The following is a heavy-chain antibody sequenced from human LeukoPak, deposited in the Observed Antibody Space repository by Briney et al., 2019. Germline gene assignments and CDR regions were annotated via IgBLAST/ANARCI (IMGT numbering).Heavy chain of an antibody. CDR3: ARLYLYCSGGSCYPLDAFDI. CDR1: GGSIGSSSYY. CDR2: IYYSGST. V-gene: IGHV4-39*01. D-gene: IGHD2-15*01. J-gene: IGHJ3*02. Sequence: SETLSLTCTVSGGSIGSSSYYWGWIRQPPGKGLEGIGSIYYSGSTYCNPSLKSRVTISVDTSKNQFSLKLSSVTAADTAVYYCARLYLYCSGGSCYPLDAFDIWGQGTMVTVSS.